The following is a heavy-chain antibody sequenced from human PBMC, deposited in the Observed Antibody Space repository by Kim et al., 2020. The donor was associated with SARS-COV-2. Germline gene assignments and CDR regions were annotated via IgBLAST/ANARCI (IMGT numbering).Heavy chain of an antibody. CDR2: IYYSGSS. V-gene: IGHV4-59*01. CDR3: ARGTYHYDSSGYSLYYFDY. J-gene: IGHJ4*02. D-gene: IGHD3-22*01. CDR1: GGSISSYY. Sequence: SETLSLTCTVSGGSISSYYWSWIRQPPGKGLEWIGYIYYSGSSNYNPSLKSRVTISVDTSKNQFSLKLSSVTAADTAVYYCARGTYHYDSSGYSLYYFDYWGQGTLVTVSS.